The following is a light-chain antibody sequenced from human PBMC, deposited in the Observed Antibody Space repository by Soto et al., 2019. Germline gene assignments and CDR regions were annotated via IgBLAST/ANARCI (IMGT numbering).Light chain of an antibody. CDR1: QGISTY. CDR3: QQTYSSPWT. Sequence: DIQMTQSPSSLSASIGDRVSITCRASQGISTYLNWYQQKPGKAPKFLIYAASSLQSGVPSRFGGSGSGTDFTLTISNLQPEDFATYYCQQTYSSPWTFGQGTKVEIK. CDR2: AAS. V-gene: IGKV1-39*01. J-gene: IGKJ1*01.